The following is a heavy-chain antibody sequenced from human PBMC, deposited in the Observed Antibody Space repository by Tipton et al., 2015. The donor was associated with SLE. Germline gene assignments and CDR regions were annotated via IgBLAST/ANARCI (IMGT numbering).Heavy chain of an antibody. Sequence: TLSLTCTVSGGSISSYYWSWIRQPPGKGLEWIGEINHSGSTNYNPSLKSRVTISVDTSKNQFSLKLSSVTAADTAVYYCARQGSEEAPGDYYGMDVWGQGTTVTVSS. V-gene: IGHV4-34*01. D-gene: IGHD1-14*01. CDR1: GGSISSYY. CDR2: INHSGST. J-gene: IGHJ6*02. CDR3: ARQGSEEAPGDYYGMDV.